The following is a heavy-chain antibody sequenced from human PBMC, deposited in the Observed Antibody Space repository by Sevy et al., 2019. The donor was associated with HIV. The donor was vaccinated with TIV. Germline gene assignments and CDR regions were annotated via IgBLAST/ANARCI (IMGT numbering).Heavy chain of an antibody. V-gene: IGHV1-18*01. CDR2: ISPYNGDT. Sequence: ASVKVSCKAYGYTFTNYRINWERQAPGQGLEWMGWISPYNGDTNYAQKFQGRVSMTTDTSTTTGYMELRSLRSDDTAVYYCARDSCSGGSCYQSGVYWGQGTLVTVSS. J-gene: IGHJ4*02. CDR1: GYTFTNYR. CDR3: ARDSCSGGSCYQSGVY. D-gene: IGHD2-15*01.